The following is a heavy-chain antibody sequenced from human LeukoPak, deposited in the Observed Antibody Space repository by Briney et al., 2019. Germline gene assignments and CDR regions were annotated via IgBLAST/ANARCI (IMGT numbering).Heavy chain of an antibody. CDR1: GGSISSYY. D-gene: IGHD1-26*01. CDR3: ARVNSGSYDDPVFDY. CDR2: IYYSGST. V-gene: IGHV4-59*01. Sequence: PSETLSLTCTVSGGSISSYYWSWIRQPPGKGLEWIGYIYYSGSTNYNPSLKSRVTISVDTSKNQFSLKLSSVTAADTAVHYCARVNSGSYDDPVFDYWGQGTLVTVSS. J-gene: IGHJ4*02.